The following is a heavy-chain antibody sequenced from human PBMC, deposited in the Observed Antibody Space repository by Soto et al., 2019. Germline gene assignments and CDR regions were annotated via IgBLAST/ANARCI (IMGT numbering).Heavy chain of an antibody. Sequence: ASVKVSCKASGYTFTSYAMNWVRQAPGQGLEWMGWINTNAGITTYAQVFQGRVIFSMDTSVSTAYMELSSLRSEDTAVYYCASVYDYVWGSYPDYWGQGTLVTVSS. D-gene: IGHD3-16*02. CDR3: ASVYDYVWGSYPDY. CDR1: GYTFTSYA. V-gene: IGHV7-4-1*02. CDR2: INTNAGIT. J-gene: IGHJ4*02.